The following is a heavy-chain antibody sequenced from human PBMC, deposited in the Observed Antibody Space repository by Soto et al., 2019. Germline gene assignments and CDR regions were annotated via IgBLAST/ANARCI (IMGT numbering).Heavy chain of an antibody. CDR3: ASTMTTVTTGYYYGMDV. D-gene: IGHD4-4*01. Sequence: GGSLRLSCAASGFTFSSYGMHWVRQAPGKGLEWVAVIWYDGSNKYYADSVKGRFTISRDNSKNTLYLQMNSLRAEDTAVYYCASTMTTVTTGYYYGMDVWGQGTTVTVSS. V-gene: IGHV3-33*01. CDR1: GFTFSSYG. J-gene: IGHJ6*02. CDR2: IWYDGSNK.